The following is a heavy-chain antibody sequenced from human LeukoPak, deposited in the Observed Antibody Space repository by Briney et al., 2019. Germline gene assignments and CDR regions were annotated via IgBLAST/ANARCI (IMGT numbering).Heavy chain of an antibody. Sequence: ASVKVSCKASGGTFSSYAISWVRQAPGQGLEWMGGITPIFGTANYAQKFQGRVTITADKSTSTAYMELSSLRSEDTAVYYCARDSGYDGYDYWGQGTLVTVSS. V-gene: IGHV1-69*06. CDR3: ARDSGYDGYDY. CDR1: GGTFSSYA. J-gene: IGHJ4*02. CDR2: ITPIFGTA. D-gene: IGHD5-12*01.